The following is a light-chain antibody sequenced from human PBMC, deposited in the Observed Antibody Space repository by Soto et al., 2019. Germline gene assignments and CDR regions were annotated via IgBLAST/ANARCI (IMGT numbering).Light chain of an antibody. CDR2: DVS. V-gene: IGLV2-14*03. CDR3: ISYTSINLDV. Sequence: QSALTHPASLSVSPGQSISISCTGTSSDVGGYEYVSWYQHHAGKARKLMIYDVSSRPSGVSSRFSGSKSGNTASLTISGLQAEDEADYYCISYTSINLDVLGTGTTLTVL. CDR1: SSDVGGYEY. J-gene: IGLJ1*01.